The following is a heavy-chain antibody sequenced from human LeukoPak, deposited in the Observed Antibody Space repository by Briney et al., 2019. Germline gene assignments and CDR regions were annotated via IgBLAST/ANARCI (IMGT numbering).Heavy chain of an antibody. D-gene: IGHD1-26*01. CDR3: ARDRLSGSYFGDWFDP. CDR1: GFTFTSYG. CDR2: ISAYNGNT. Sequence: ASVKVSCKASGFTFTSYGIPWVRQAPGQGLEWMGWISAYNGNTNYAQKFQDRVTMTIDTSTSTAYMELRSLRSDDTAVYYCARDRLSGSYFGDWFDPWGQGTLVTVSS. V-gene: IGHV1-18*01. J-gene: IGHJ5*02.